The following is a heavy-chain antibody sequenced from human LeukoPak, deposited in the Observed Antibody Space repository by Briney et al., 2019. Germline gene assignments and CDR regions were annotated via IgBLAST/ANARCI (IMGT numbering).Heavy chain of an antibody. V-gene: IGHV1-18*01. Sequence: ASVKVSCKASGYTFTSYGISWVRQAPGQGLEWMGWISAYNGNTSYAQKLQGRVTMTTDTSTSTAYMELRSLRSDDTAVYYCARDPGAGWDDAFDIWGQGTMVTVSS. J-gene: IGHJ3*02. CDR3: ARDPGAGWDDAFDI. D-gene: IGHD1-26*01. CDR2: ISAYNGNT. CDR1: GYTFTSYG.